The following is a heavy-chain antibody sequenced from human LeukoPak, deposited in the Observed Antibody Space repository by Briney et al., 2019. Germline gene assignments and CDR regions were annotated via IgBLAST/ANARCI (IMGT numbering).Heavy chain of an antibody. D-gene: IGHD2-2*01. CDR1: GYTFTSYY. V-gene: IGHV1-46*01. CDR3: ARVELGYCSSTSCYAMDY. J-gene: IGHJ4*02. Sequence: ASVKVSCKASGYTFTSYYMHWVRQAPGQGLEWMGIINPSGGSTSYAQKFQGRVTMTRDTSTSTVYMELSSLRSEDTAVYYCARVELGYCSSTSCYAMDYWGQGTLVTASS. CDR2: INPSGGST.